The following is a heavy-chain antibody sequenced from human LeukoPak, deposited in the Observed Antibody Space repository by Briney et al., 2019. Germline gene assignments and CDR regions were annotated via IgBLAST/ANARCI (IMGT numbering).Heavy chain of an antibody. CDR3: ARGKDFGVVNDY. D-gene: IGHD3-3*01. Sequence: GGSLRLSCAASGFTVSSNYMSWVRQAPGKGLEWVSVIYSGGSTFYADSVKGRFTISRDNFKNMLFLQMNSLTAEDTAVYYCARGKDFGVVNDYWGQGTLVIVSS. J-gene: IGHJ4*02. CDR2: IYSGGST. CDR1: GFTVSSNY. V-gene: IGHV3-53*01.